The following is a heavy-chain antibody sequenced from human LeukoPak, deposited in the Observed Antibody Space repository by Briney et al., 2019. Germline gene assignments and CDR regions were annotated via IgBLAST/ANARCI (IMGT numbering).Heavy chain of an antibody. CDR1: GYTFITSS. CDR2: ITVASGNT. CDR3: VGGSLGF. J-gene: IGHJ4*02. V-gene: IGHV1-3*01. Sequence: ASVKVSCKTLGYTFITSSIYWVRQAPGQRLEWLGWITVASGNTRYSENLQGRVTLTRDTSANTAYMELRNLKSEDTAVYYCVGGSLGFWGQGTLVTVSP.